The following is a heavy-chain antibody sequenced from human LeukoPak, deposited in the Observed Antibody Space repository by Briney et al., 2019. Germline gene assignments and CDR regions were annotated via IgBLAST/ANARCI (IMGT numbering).Heavy chain of an antibody. CDR1: GFTFSSNY. V-gene: IGHV3-66*01. CDR3: ARDLYTPLKMYSSGWYGEYYYYGMDV. CDR2: IYSGGST. J-gene: IGHJ6*02. D-gene: IGHD6-19*01. Sequence: PGGSLRLSCAASGFTFSSNYMSWVRQAPGKGLEWVSVIYSGGSTYYSDSVKGRFTISRDNSKNTLYLQMNSLRAEDTAVYYCARDLYTPLKMYSSGWYGEYYYYGMDVWGQGTTVTVSS.